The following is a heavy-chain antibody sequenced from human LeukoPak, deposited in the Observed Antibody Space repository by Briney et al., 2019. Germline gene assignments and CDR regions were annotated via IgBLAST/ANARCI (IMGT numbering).Heavy chain of an antibody. CDR1: GGSISSSSYY. Sequence: SETLSLTCTVSGGSISSSSYYWGWIRQPPGKGLEWIGSIYYSGSTYYNPSLKSRVTISVDTSKNQFSLKLSSVTAADTAAYYCASKPPMFSSGWYRWGQGTLVTVSS. CDR3: ASKPPMFSSGWYR. D-gene: IGHD6-19*01. CDR2: IYYSGST. V-gene: IGHV4-39*01. J-gene: IGHJ4*02.